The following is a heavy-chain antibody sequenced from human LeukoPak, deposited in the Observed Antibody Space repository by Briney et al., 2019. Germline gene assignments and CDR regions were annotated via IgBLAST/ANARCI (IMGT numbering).Heavy chain of an antibody. V-gene: IGHV1-69*01. CDR3: ARVTSSSDAFDI. D-gene: IGHD6-6*01. Sequence: SVKVSCKASGGTFSSYAISWVRQAPGQGLEWMGGIIPIFGTANYAQKFQGRVTITADESTSTAYMELSSLRSEDTAVYYCARVTSSSDAFDIWGQGTMVTVSS. CDR2: IIPIFGTA. J-gene: IGHJ3*02. CDR1: GGTFSSYA.